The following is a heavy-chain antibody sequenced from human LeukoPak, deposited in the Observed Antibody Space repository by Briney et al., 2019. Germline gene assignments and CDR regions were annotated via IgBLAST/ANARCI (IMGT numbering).Heavy chain of an antibody. CDR3: ARDSRDSSGYYHAGMDV. D-gene: IGHD3-22*01. CDR1: GVSMSNYY. J-gene: IGHJ6*02. Sequence: PSENLSLTCTVSGVSMSNYYWNWIRQPPGKRLAWIGYINSSGSTNYNPALESRVTISVDTYKNQFSLKLSSVTAEDTAIYYCARDSRDSSGYYHAGMDVWGQGTTVTVSS. V-gene: IGHV4-59*01. CDR2: INSSGST.